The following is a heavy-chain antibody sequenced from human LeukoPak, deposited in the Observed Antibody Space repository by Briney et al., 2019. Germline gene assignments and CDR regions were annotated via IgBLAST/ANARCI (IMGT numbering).Heavy chain of an antibody. V-gene: IGHV3-23*01. CDR2: ITSSQGRA. J-gene: IGHJ5*01. CDR3: SKDPNGDYIGAFDS. Sequence: GGSLRLSCAASGFTFSSFAMTWVRQAPGKGLEWVASITSSQGRAYTTDSVKGLFTISRDNSQSTLYLQMNNLRVEDTAVYYCSKDPNGDYIGAFDSWGQGTLVTVSS. CDR1: GFTFSSFA. D-gene: IGHD4-17*01.